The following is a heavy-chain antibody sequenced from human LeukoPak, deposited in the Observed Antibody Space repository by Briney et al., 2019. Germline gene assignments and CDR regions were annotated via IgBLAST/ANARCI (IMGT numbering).Heavy chain of an antibody. J-gene: IGHJ4*02. D-gene: IGHD3-22*01. CDR2: IHTSGST. CDR3: ARDRYYYDSSARYFDY. V-gene: IGHV4-4*07. CDR1: GGSISSYY. Sequence: PSETLSLTCTVSGGSISSYYWSWIRQPAGKGLEWIGRIHTSGSTNYSPSLKSRVTMSVDTSKNQFPLKLSSVTAADTAVYYCARDRYYYDSSARYFDYWGQETLVTVSS.